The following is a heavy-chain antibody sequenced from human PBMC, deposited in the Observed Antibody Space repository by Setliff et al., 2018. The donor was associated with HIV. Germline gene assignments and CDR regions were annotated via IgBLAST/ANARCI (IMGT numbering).Heavy chain of an antibody. CDR1: GFTFGDYA. D-gene: IGHD3-3*01. V-gene: IGHV3-73*01. J-gene: IGHJ6*03. CDR3: TRHQYDFWSGYDYYYYMDV. Sequence: PGGSLRLSCTASGFTFGDYAMSWVRQAPGKGLEWVGRVRSKANNYATTYAASVKGRFTIFRDDSKNTAYLQMNSLKIEDTAVYYCTRHQYDFWSGYDYYYYMDVWGKGTTVTVSS. CDR2: VRSKANNYAT.